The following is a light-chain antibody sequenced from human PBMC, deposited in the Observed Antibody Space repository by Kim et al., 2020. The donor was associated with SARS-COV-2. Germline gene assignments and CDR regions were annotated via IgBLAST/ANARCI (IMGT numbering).Light chain of an antibody. CDR2: FEGSGSY. CDR1: SGHSSDI. CDR3: ETWDSNTRV. Sequence: QLVLTQSSSASASLGSSVKLTCTLSSGHSSDIIAWHQQQPGKVPRYLMKFEGSGSYNKGSGVPDRFSGSSSGADRYLTISNLQSEDEADYYCETWDSNTRVFGGGTQLTVL. V-gene: IGLV4-60*03. J-gene: IGLJ3*02.